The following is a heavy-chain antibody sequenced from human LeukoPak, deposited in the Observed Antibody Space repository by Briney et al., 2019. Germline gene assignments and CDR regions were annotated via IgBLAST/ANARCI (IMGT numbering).Heavy chain of an antibody. CDR2: VSHSGYT. J-gene: IGHJ4*02. Sequence: SETLSLTCDVSGDSVVNGDWWTWVRQPPGKGLEWIGEVSHSGYTNYNPSLKSRVTISVDTSKNQFSLKLSSVTAADTAVYYCASLRSRSSWTTFYFDYWGQGTLVTVSS. CDR3: ASLRSRSSWTTFYFDY. V-gene: IGHV4-4*02. CDR1: GDSVVNGDW. D-gene: IGHD6-13*01.